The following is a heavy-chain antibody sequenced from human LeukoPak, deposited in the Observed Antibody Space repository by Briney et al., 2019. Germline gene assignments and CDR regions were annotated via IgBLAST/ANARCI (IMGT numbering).Heavy chain of an antibody. J-gene: IGHJ4*02. Sequence: ASVKVSCKASGYTFTSYYMHWVRQAPGQGLEWMRIINPSGGSTSYAQKFQGRVTMTRDTSTSTVYMELSSLRSEDTAVYYCATKVRTTSFDYWGQGTLVTVSS. CDR1: GYTFTSYY. CDR3: ATKVRTTSFDY. CDR2: INPSGGST. D-gene: IGHD4/OR15-4a*01. V-gene: IGHV1-46*03.